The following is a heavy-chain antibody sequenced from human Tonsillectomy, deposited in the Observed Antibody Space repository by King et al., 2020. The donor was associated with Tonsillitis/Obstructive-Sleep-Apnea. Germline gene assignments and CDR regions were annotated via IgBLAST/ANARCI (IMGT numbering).Heavy chain of an antibody. J-gene: IGHJ4*02. Sequence: QLQESGPGLVKPSETLSLTCTVSGDSISSSTYYWGWIRQPPGKGLEWIWSFYSSGSTYYNPSLKSRVTISVDSSKNHFSLQLTSVTAADTAVYFCATVTRALDYWGQGTLVTVSS. D-gene: IGHD4-17*01. V-gene: IGHV4-39*02. CDR1: GDSISSSTYY. CDR2: FYSSGST. CDR3: ATVTRALDY.